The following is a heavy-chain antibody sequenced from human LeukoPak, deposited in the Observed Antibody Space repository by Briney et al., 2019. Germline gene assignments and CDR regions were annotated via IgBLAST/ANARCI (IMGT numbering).Heavy chain of an antibody. Sequence: NPSETLSFNCTVSGYSSSSGNYWGWIRQPPGKGLEWIRSYYHSGSTYYNPSLKSRVTISVYTPKNQFSLKPSTVTAADTAVYYCARDKGVAAAGRSHWFDPWGQGTLVTVSS. CDR3: ARDKGVAAAGRSHWFDP. V-gene: IGHV4-38-2*02. CDR1: GYSSSSGNY. D-gene: IGHD6-13*01. CDR2: YYHSGST. J-gene: IGHJ5*02.